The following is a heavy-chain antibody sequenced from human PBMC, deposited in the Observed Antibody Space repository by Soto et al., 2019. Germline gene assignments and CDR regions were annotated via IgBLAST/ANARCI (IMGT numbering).Heavy chain of an antibody. D-gene: IGHD3-3*01. V-gene: IGHV3-23*01. Sequence: GGSLRLSCAASGFTFSSYAMSWVRQAPGKGLEWVSAISGSGGSTYYADSVKGRFTISRDNSKNTLYLQMNSPRAEDTAVYYCAKDRDDFWSGYKPYYYGMDVWGQGTTVTVSS. CDR2: ISGSGGST. CDR3: AKDRDDFWSGYKPYYYGMDV. J-gene: IGHJ6*02. CDR1: GFTFSSYA.